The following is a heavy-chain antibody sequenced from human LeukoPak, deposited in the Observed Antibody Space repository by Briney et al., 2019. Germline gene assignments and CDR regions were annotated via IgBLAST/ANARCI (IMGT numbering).Heavy chain of an antibody. CDR1: GGSISSSSYY. J-gene: IGHJ1*01. D-gene: IGHD3-22*01. V-gene: IGHV4-39*07. Sequence: PSETLSLTCTVSGGSISSSSYYWGWIRQPPGKGLEWIGSIYYSGSTYYKSSLKSRVTISVDTSKNQFSLKLSSVTAADTAVYYCARLKYYYDSSGSRAEYFQDWGQGTLVTASS. CDR3: ARLKYYYDSSGSRAEYFQD. CDR2: IYYSGST.